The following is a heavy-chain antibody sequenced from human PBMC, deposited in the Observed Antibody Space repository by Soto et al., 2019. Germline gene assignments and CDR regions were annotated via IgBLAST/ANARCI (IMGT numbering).Heavy chain of an antibody. CDR3: ERNRAGDAGGYFDY. V-gene: IGHV1-69*01. J-gene: IGHJ4*02. CDR1: GGTFSSYA. D-gene: IGHD2-21*02. CDR2: IIPIFGTA. Sequence: QVQLVQSGAEVKKPGSSVKVSCKASGGTFSSYAISWVRQAPGQGLEWMGGIIPIFGTANYAQKFQGRVTITADESTSTAYMELSSLRSEDTDVYYWERNRAGDAGGYFDYWGQGTLVTVSS.